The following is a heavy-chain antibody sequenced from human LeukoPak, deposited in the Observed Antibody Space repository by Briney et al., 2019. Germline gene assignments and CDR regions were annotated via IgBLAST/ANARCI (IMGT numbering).Heavy chain of an antibody. Sequence: SETLSLTCAVYGGSFSGYYWSWIRQPPGKGLEWIGEINHSGSTNYNPSLKSRVTISVDTSKNQFSLKLSSVTAADTAVYYCAGPSGYGMDVWGQGTTVTVSS. CDR3: AGPSGYGMDV. D-gene: IGHD6-6*01. J-gene: IGHJ6*02. CDR2: INHSGST. CDR1: GGSFSGYY. V-gene: IGHV4-34*01.